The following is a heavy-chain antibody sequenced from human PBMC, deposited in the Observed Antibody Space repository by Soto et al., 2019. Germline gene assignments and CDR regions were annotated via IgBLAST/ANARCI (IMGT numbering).Heavy chain of an antibody. Sequence: QVRLVQSGAEVKKPGASVKVSCKASGYTFTSYGIIWVRQAPGQGVEWMGWISAYNGNTNYAQKLQGRVTMTTDTPTSTAYMELRSLRSDDTAVYYCARTPGYSSGWYTGRAFDIWGQGTMVTVSS. V-gene: IGHV1-18*04. D-gene: IGHD6-19*01. J-gene: IGHJ3*02. CDR3: ARTPGYSSGWYTGRAFDI. CDR1: GYTFTSYG. CDR2: ISAYNGNT.